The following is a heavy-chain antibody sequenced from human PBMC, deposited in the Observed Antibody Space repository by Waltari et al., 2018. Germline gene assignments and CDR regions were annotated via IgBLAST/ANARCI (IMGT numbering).Heavy chain of an antibody. V-gene: IGHV1-69*06. J-gene: IGHJ3*02. CDR1: GGTFSSYA. Sequence: GGTFSSYAISWVRQAPGQGLEWMGGIIPIFGTANYAQKFQGRVTITADKSTSTAYMELSSLRSEDTAVYYCAREKTTEVAFDIWGQGTMVTVSS. CDR2: IIPIFGTA. CDR3: AREKTTEVAFDI. D-gene: IGHD4-17*01.